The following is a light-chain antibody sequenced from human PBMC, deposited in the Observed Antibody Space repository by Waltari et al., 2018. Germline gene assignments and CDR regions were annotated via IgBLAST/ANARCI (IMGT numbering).Light chain of an antibody. Sequence: IMLTQSPGTLSLSTGERATLSCRASQSISRHLAWYQQQPGQAPRLLIYGASTRATGIPDRFRGSGSGTDFSLTISGLEPEDSAVYYCQHHFRLPATFGQGTKVEIK. CDR3: QHHFRLPAT. J-gene: IGKJ1*01. CDR1: QSISRH. V-gene: IGKV3-20*01. CDR2: GAS.